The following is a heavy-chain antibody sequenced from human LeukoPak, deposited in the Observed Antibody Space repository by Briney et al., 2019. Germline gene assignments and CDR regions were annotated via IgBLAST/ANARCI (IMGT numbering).Heavy chain of an antibody. D-gene: IGHD3-3*01. J-gene: IGHJ4*02. CDR1: GFTFRSYA. CDR2: INGGGSRT. Sequence: GGSLRLSCATSGFTFRSYAMSWVRQAPGKGLEWVSAINGGGSRTYYADSVKGRFTISRDNSKNTLYLQINSLRAEDTAVYYCAKGDSYYDFCLLNWGQGTLVTVPS. V-gene: IGHV3-23*01. CDR3: AKGDSYYDFCLLN.